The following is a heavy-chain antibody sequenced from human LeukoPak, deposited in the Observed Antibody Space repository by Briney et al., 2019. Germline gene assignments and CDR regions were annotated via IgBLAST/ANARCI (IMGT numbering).Heavy chain of an antibody. Sequence: SETLSLTCTVSGGSISNYYWSWIRQPPGKGLEWIGYIYYSGSTYYNPSLKSRVTISADTSKNQFSLKLSSVTAADTAVYYCARGSWYFDYWGQGTLVTVSS. CDR1: GGSISNYY. CDR3: ARGSWYFDY. CDR2: IYYSGST. D-gene: IGHD6-13*01. J-gene: IGHJ4*02. V-gene: IGHV4-59*01.